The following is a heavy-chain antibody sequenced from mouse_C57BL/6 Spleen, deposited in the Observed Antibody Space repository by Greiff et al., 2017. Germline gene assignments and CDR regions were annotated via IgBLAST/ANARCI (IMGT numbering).Heavy chain of an antibody. D-gene: IGHD1-1*01. V-gene: IGHV7-3*01. CDR3: ASLYYYGYWYFDV. J-gene: IGHJ1*03. CDR1: GFTFTDYY. Sequence: DVHLVESGGGLVQPGGSLSLSCAASGFTFTDYYMSWVRQPPGKALEWLGFIRNKANGYTTEYSASVKGRFTISRDNSQSILYLQMNALRAEDSATYYCASLYYYGYWYFDVWGTGTTVTVSS. CDR2: IRNKANGYTT.